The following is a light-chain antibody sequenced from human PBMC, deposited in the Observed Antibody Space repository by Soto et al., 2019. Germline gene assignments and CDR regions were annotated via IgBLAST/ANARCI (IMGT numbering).Light chain of an antibody. CDR3: SSYTSSSTYV. CDR1: SSDVGGYNY. Sequence: LTQPASVSGSPGQSITISCTGTSSDVGGYNYVSWYQQHPGKAPKLMIYDVSNRPSGVSNRFSGSKSGNTASLTISGLQAEDEADYYCSSYTSSSTYVFVTGTMVTV. J-gene: IGLJ1*01. V-gene: IGLV2-14*01. CDR2: DVS.